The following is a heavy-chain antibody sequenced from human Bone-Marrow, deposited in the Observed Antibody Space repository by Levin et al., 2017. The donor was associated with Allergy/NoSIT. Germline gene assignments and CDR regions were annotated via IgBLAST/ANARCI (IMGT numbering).Heavy chain of an antibody. D-gene: IGHD3-10*01. CDR3: ARMFSGPNYFGY. V-gene: IGHV1-46*01. CDR1: GDTIINYY. CDR2: IKPSGSNR. J-gene: IGHJ4*02. Sequence: PKASVKVSCKASGDTIINYYIHWVRQAPGQGLEWMGLIKPSGSNRNYAQKFQGRVTMTRDTSTNTVYMDLSSLRSEDTAMYFCARMFSGPNYFGYWGQGTLVTVSS.